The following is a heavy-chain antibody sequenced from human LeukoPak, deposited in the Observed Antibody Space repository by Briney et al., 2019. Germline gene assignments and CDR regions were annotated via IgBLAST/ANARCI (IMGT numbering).Heavy chain of an antibody. CDR2: IYYSGST. D-gene: IGHD1-1*01. J-gene: IGHJ3*02. CDR3: ARPNWHDARLGTFNI. CDR1: GGSISSSSYY. Sequence: PSETLSLTCTVSGGSISSSSYYWGWSRQPPGKGLEWIGSIYYSGSTYYNPSLKSRVTISVDTSKNQFSLKLSSVTAADTAMYYCARPNWHDARLGTFNIWGQGTMVTVSS. V-gene: IGHV4-39*07.